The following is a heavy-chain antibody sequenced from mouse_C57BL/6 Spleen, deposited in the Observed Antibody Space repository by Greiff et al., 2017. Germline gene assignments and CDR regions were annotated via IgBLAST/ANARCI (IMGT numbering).Heavy chain of an antibody. CDR3: AGVTTWYFDV. J-gene: IGHJ1*03. V-gene: IGHV14-2*01. CDR1: GFNIKDYY. CDR2: IDPEDGEI. D-gene: IGHD2-2*01. Sequence: FQLQQSGAELVKPGASVMLSCTASGFNIKDYYMHWVKQRTEQGLEWVGRIDPEDGEIKYAPKFQGKATITADTSTNTAYLQLSSLTSEDTAVYYCAGVTTWYFDVWGTGTTVTVSS.